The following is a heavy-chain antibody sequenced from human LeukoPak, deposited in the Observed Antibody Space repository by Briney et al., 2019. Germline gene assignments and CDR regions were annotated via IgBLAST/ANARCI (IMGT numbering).Heavy chain of an antibody. Sequence: GESLKISSKGSGYSFTSYCIGWVRQMPGKGLGWRGIIYPGDSDPRSRQSFQGQITISADKSISPAYLQWSSLKASDNAMYYCARHFVHFHYYGSGSYFLDSMDVWGQGTTVTVSS. V-gene: IGHV5-51*01. D-gene: IGHD3-10*01. CDR2: IYPGDSDP. CDR1: GYSFTSYC. J-gene: IGHJ6*02. CDR3: ARHFVHFHYYGSGSYFLDSMDV.